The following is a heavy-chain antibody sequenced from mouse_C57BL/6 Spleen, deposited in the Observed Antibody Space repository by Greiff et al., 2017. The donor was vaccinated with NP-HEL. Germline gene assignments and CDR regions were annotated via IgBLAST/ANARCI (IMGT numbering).Heavy chain of an antibody. CDR2: IRNKANGYTI. D-gene: IGHD4-1*01. J-gene: IGHJ1*03. Sequence: EVKLVESGGGLVQPGGSLSLSCAASGFTFIDYYMNWVRQPPGKALEWLGFIRNKANGYTIEYSASVKGRFTISRDDSQRILYLQMSALRAEDSATYYCARYVGRDWYFDVWGTGTTVTVSS. CDR1: GFTFIDYY. CDR3: ARYVGRDWYFDV. V-gene: IGHV7-3*01.